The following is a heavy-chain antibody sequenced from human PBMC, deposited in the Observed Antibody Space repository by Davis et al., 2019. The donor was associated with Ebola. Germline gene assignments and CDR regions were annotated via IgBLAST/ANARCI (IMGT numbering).Heavy chain of an antibody. J-gene: IGHJ4*02. V-gene: IGHV3-30*18. D-gene: IGHD3-22*01. CDR3: AKDRYYYDSRLSRAVGY. Sequence: PGGSLRLSCAASGFTFSSYGMHWVRQAPGKGLEWVAVISYDGSNKYYADSVKGRFTISRNNSKNTLYLQMNSLRAEDTAVYYCAKDRYYYDSRLSRAVGYWGQGTLVTVSS. CDR2: ISYDGSNK. CDR1: GFTFSSYG.